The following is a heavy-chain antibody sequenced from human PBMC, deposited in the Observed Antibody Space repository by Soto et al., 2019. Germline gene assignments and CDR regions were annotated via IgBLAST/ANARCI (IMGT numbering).Heavy chain of an antibody. CDR3: ARQTPYDFWSGANYYYYGMDV. V-gene: IGHV5-51*01. D-gene: IGHD3-3*01. CDR1: GYKVATYW. CDR2: IYPGKSKT. Sequence: GESLKISCKGSGYKVATYWIAWVRQMPGRGLEWMGIIYPGKSKTIYSPSFQGLVTISADTSLNTAYLQWDSLRASDTAIYYCARQTPYDFWSGANYYYYGMDVWGQGPTVTVSS. J-gene: IGHJ6*02.